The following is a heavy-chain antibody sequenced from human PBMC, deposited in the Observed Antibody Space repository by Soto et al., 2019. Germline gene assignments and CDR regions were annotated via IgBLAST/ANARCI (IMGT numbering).Heavy chain of an antibody. CDR2: ISSSSSTNSSSSAI. Sequence: GGSLRLSCAASGFTFSSYSMNWVRQAPGKGLEWVSYISSSSSTNSSSSAIYYADSVKGRFSISRDNAKNSLYLQMNSLRDEDTAVYYCAAYGMDVWGQGTTVTVSS. CDR1: GFTFSSYS. J-gene: IGHJ6*02. CDR3: AAYGMDV. V-gene: IGHV3-48*02.